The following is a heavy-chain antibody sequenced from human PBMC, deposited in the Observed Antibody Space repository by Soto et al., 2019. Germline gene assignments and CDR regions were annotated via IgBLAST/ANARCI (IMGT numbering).Heavy chain of an antibody. V-gene: IGHV1-46*03. CDR2: INASSGNT. Sequence: ASVKVSCKASGYTFTSYAMHWVRQAPGQGLEWMGRINASSGNTSYAQKFQGRVTMTRDTSTSTVYMELSSLRSEDTAVYYCARCGGDYYYFDYWGQGTLVTVSS. D-gene: IGHD2-21*02. CDR1: GYTFTSYA. J-gene: IGHJ4*02. CDR3: ARCGGDYYYFDY.